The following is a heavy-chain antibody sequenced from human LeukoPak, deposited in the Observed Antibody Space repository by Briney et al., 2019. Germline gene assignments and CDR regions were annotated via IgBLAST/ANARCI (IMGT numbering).Heavy chain of an antibody. CDR3: AKDIGIAVAGRDEYFQD. J-gene: IGHJ1*01. V-gene: IGHV3-23*01. D-gene: IGHD6-19*01. CDR1: GFTFSSYA. Sequence: PGGSLRLSCAASGFTFSSYAMSWVRQAPGKGLEWVSAISGSGGSTYYADSVKGRFTISRDNSKNTLYLQMNSLRAEDTAVYYCAKDIGIAVAGRDEYFQDWGQGTLVTVSS. CDR2: ISGSGGST.